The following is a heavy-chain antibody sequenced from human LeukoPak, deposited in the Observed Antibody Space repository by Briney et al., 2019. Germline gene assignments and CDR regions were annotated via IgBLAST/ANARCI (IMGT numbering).Heavy chain of an antibody. CDR2: ISAYNGNT. CDR1: GYTFTSYG. Sequence: GASVKVSCKASGYTFTSYGISWVRQAPGQGLEWMGWISAYNGNTNYAQKLQGRVTMTTDTSTSTAYMELRSLRSDETAVYYCARDAQFDREWELLTSPPAIVFDYWGQGTLVTVSS. J-gene: IGHJ4*02. CDR3: ARDAQFDREWELLTSPPAIVFDY. D-gene: IGHD1-26*01. V-gene: IGHV1-18*01.